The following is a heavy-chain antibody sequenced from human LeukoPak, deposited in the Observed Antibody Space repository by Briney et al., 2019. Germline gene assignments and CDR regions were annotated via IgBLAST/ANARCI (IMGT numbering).Heavy chain of an antibody. Sequence: PSETLSLTYTVSGGSISSYYWSWIRQPAGKGLEWIGRIYTSGSTNYNPSLKSRVTMSVDTSKNQFSLKLSSVTAADTAVYYCARVATTRTTLYYFDYWGQGTLVTVSS. V-gene: IGHV4-4*07. D-gene: IGHD4-11*01. CDR1: GGSISSYY. CDR2: IYTSGST. J-gene: IGHJ4*02. CDR3: ARVATTRTTLYYFDY.